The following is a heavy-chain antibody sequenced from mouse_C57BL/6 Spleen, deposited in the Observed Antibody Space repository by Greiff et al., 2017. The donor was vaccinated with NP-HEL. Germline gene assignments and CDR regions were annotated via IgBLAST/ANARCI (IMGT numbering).Heavy chain of an antibody. D-gene: IGHD1-1*01. Sequence: QVQLQQPGAELVRPGTSVKLSCKASGYTFTSYWMHWVKQRPGQGLEWIGVIDPSDSYTNYNQKFKGKATLTVDTSSSTAYMQLSSLTSEDSAVYYGASASTVVESRYFDVWGTGTTVTVSS. CDR3: ASASTVVESRYFDV. CDR2: IDPSDSYT. V-gene: IGHV1-59*01. J-gene: IGHJ1*03. CDR1: GYTFTSYW.